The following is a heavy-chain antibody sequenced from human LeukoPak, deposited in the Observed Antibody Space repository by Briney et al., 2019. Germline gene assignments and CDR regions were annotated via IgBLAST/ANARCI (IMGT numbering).Heavy chain of an antibody. D-gene: IGHD4-11*01. J-gene: IGHJ3*02. Sequence: GRSLRLSCAASGFTFRDYARNWLRQAPGKGLEWVAVISNDGKDKYHADSVKGRFTISRDNHKNTPYLQMYSLRAEDTAVYFCSRDEHFSNTVIDGFDIWGQGTMVTVSS. V-gene: IGHV3-30*04. CDR3: SRDEHFSNTVIDGFDI. CDR2: ISNDGKDK. CDR1: GFTFRDYA.